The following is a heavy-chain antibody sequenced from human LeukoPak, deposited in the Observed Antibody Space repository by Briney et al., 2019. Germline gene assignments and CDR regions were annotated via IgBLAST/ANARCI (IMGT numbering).Heavy chain of an antibody. J-gene: IGHJ4*02. V-gene: IGHV4-31*03. CDR2: IYYSGST. CDR3: ARDHGGYSYDY. Sequence: SETLSLACTVSGGSISSGGYYWSWIRQHPGKGLEWIGYIYYSGSTYYNPSLKSRVTISVDTSKNQFSLKLSSVTAADTAVYYCARDHGGYSYDYWGQGTLVTVSS. CDR1: GGSISSGGYY. D-gene: IGHD5-18*01.